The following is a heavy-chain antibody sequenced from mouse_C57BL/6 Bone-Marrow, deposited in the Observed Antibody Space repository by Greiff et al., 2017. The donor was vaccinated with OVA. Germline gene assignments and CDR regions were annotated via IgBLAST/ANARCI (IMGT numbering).Heavy chain of an antibody. CDR1: GFNIKDDY. J-gene: IGHJ1*03. Sequence: EVQLQQSGAELVRPGASVKLSCTASGFNIKDDYMHWVKQRPEQGLEWIGWIDPGNGDTEYASKFQGKATITADTSSNTAYLQLSSLTSEDTAVYYCTAYYSNCPYWYFDVWGTGTTVTVSS. D-gene: IGHD2-5*01. V-gene: IGHV14-4*01. CDR3: TAYYSNCPYWYFDV. CDR2: IDPGNGDT.